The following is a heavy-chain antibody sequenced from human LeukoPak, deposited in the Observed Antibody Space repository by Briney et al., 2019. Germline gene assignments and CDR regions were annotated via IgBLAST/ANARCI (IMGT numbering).Heavy chain of an antibody. CDR3: ARFRENSPSPHAVENPDY. CDR2: IYHSGST. CDR1: GGSISSGGYY. D-gene: IGHD3-10*01. V-gene: IGHV4-30-2*01. J-gene: IGHJ4*02. Sequence: SQTLSLTCTVSGGSISSGGYYWSWIRQPPGKGLEWIGYIYHSGSTYYNPSLKSRVTISVDRSKNQFSLKLSSVTAADTAVYYCARFRENSPSPHAVENPDYWGQGTLVTVSS.